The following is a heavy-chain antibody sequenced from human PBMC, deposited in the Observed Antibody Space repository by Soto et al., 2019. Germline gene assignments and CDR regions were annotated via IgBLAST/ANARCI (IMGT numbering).Heavy chain of an antibody. CDR3: ARRVRGVISWFDP. Sequence: SETLSLTCTVSGGSISSSSYYWGWIRQPPGKGLEWIGSIYYSGSTYYHPSLKSRVTISVDTSKNQFSLKLSSVTAADTAVYYCARRVRGVISWFDPWGQGTVVTVS. J-gene: IGHJ5*02. V-gene: IGHV4-39*01. CDR1: GGSISSSSYY. CDR2: IYYSGST. D-gene: IGHD3-10*01.